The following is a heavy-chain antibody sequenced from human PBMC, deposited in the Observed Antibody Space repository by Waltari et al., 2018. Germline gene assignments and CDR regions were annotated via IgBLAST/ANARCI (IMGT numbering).Heavy chain of an antibody. CDR1: GYTLTSYD. Sequence: QVQLVQSGAEVKKPGASVKVSCKASGYTLTSYDINWVRQATGQGLEWMGWMNPNSGNTGYAQKFQGRVTMTRNTSISTAYMELSSLRSEDTAVYYCATGGIAVASWGFDYWGQGTLVTVSS. CDR3: ATGGIAVASWGFDY. J-gene: IGHJ4*02. V-gene: IGHV1-8*01. CDR2: MNPNSGNT. D-gene: IGHD6-19*01.